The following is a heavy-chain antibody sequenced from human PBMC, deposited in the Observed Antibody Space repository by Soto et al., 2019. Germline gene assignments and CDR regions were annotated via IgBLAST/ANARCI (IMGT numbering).Heavy chain of an antibody. D-gene: IGHD2-15*01. V-gene: IGHV3-23*01. J-gene: IGHJ4*02. CDR1: GFTFSSYA. CDR3: AKDPDIVVVVAATTDY. Sequence: PGGSLRLSCAASGFTFSSYAMSWVRQAPGKGLEWVSAISGSGGSTYYADSVKGRFTISRDNSKNTLYLQMNSLRAEDTAVYYCAKDPDIVVVVAATTDYWGQGTLVTVS. CDR2: ISGSGGST.